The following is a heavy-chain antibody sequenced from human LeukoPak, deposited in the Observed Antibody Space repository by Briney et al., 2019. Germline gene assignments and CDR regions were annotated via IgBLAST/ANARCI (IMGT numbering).Heavy chain of an antibody. CDR1: GYTFTSYG. CDR2: INPDNGNT. CDR3: TLYNY. V-gene: IGHV1-18*03. D-gene: IGHD2-2*02. J-gene: IGHJ4*02. Sequence: EASVKVSCKASGYTFTSYGISWVRQAPGQGLEWMGCINPDNGNTKYSQEFQGRVTITRDTSASTAYMELSSLRSEDMAVYYCTLYNYWGQGTLVTVSS.